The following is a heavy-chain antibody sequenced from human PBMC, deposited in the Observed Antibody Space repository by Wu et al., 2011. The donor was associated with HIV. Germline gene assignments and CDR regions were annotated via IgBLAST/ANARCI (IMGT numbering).Heavy chain of an antibody. CDR1: GYTFTSYG. Sequence: QVQLVQSGAEVKKPGASVKVSCKASGYTFTSYGISWVRQAPGQGLEWIGWIRTYNGETNYAQNLQGRVTVTTDTSTSTVYMEVRSLRSDDTAVYYCARDPPGYPYYFDYWGQGTWSPSPQ. CDR2: IRTYNGET. J-gene: IGHJ4*02. V-gene: IGHV1-18*01. CDR3: ARDPPGYPYYFDY. D-gene: IGHD5-12*01.